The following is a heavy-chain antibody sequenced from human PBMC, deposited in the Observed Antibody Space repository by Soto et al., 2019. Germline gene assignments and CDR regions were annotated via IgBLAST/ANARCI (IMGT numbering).Heavy chain of an antibody. Sequence: QVEMVQSGAEVKQPGASVRVSCKASGHTHTIYFIHWLRQAPGQGLEWMGWINSVSGGANYAPRFQGRVSMTRDRSSATAFVDLSGLRSVDTAVYYCARGGSYYAQRGQGALVTVSS. CDR2: INSVSGGA. CDR1: GHTHTIYF. CDR3: ARGGSYYAQ. V-gene: IGHV1-2*02. D-gene: IGHD3-10*01. J-gene: IGHJ4*02.